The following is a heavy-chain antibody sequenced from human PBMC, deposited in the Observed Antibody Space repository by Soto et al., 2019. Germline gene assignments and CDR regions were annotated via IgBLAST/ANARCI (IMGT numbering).Heavy chain of an antibody. D-gene: IGHD4-17*01. CDR1: GFTFGNYA. Sequence: GSLRRSGSASGFTFGNYAMSLVLQAPGKGLEWVSAISGSGGSTYYADSVKCRFTISRDNSKNTLYLQMNSLRAEDTAVYYCAKVLSAVTTNDLDYWGQEPWSPSPQ. V-gene: IGHV3-23*01. J-gene: IGHJ4*01. CDR3: AKVLSAVTTNDLDY. CDR2: ISGSGGST.